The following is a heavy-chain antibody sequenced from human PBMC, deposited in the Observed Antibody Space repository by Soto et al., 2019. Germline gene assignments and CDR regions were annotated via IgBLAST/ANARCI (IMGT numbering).Heavy chain of an antibody. D-gene: IGHD1-26*01. J-gene: IGHJ4*02. CDR2: ISHNSDYT. Sequence: PGGSLRLSCAASGLNFGLSFMTWMRQRQGKGLEWVSFISHNSDYTNYADSVRGRFTISRDNDKSSIYLQMNSLRAADTAVYYCANIHYCSLDYWGQGPRVTVSS. CDR3: ANIHYCSLDY. V-gene: IGHV3-11*06. CDR1: GLNFGLSF.